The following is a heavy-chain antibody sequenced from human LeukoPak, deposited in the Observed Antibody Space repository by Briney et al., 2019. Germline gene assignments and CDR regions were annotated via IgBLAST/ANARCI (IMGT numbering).Heavy chain of an antibody. D-gene: IGHD1-26*01. CDR2: IYSSGST. CDR1: GESINSFY. J-gene: IGHJ4*02. CDR3: ASSGSYYCFDY. Sequence: PSETLSLTCTVSGESINSFYWSWIRQPAGKGLEWIGRIYSSGSTNYSPSLKSRVTMSVDTSKNQFSLKLSSVTAADTAVYYCASSGSYYCFDYWGQGTLVTVSS. V-gene: IGHV4-4*07.